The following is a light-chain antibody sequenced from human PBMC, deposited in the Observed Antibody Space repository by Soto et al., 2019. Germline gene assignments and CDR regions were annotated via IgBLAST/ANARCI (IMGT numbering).Light chain of an antibody. CDR2: GTS. CDR3: QQYGSSPSWT. CDR1: QSVSSIY. V-gene: IGKV3-20*01. Sequence: EIVLTQSPGTLSLSPGERATLSCRASQSVSSIYLAWYQQKPGQAPRLLIDGTSTRATGIPDRFSGSGSGTDFTLTISRLEPEDFAVYYCQQYGSSPSWTFGQGTKVDIK. J-gene: IGKJ1*01.